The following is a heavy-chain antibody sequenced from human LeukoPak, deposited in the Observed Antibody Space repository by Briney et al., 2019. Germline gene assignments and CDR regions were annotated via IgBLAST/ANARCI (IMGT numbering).Heavy chain of an antibody. CDR3: AKAPFLYAFGRRQGWFDP. CDR2: ISGSGGST. CDR1: GFTFSSYA. D-gene: IGHD3-16*01. Sequence: GGSLRLSCAASGFTFSSYAMSWVRQAPGKGLEWVSAISGSGGSTYYADSVKGRFTISRDNSKNTLYLQMNSLRAEDTAVYYCAKAPFLYAFGRRQGWFDPWGQGTLVTVSS. V-gene: IGHV3-23*01. J-gene: IGHJ5*02.